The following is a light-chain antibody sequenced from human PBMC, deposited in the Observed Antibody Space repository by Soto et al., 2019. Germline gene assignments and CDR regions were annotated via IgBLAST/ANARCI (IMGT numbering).Light chain of an antibody. CDR2: AAS. CDR1: QGISNY. Sequence: IQMTQSPSSLSASVGDRVTIPRRASQGISNYLAWYQQKPGKVPKLLIYAASTLQSGVPSRFSGSGSGTDFTLTISSLQPDDFATYYCQQYNTYRTFGQGTKVDIK. V-gene: IGKV1-27*01. CDR3: QQYNTYRT. J-gene: IGKJ1*01.